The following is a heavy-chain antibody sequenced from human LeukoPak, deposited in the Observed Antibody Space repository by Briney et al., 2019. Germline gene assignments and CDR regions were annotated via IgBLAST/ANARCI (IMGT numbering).Heavy chain of an antibody. Sequence: PGGSLRLSCAASGFTFSSDGMHWVRQAPGKGLEWVAFIRYDGSNKYYADSVKGRFTISRDNSKNALYLQMNSLRAEDTAVYYCAKDQGTAMVYYYYYGMDVWGQGTTVTVSS. J-gene: IGHJ6*02. V-gene: IGHV3-30*02. CDR3: AKDQGTAMVYYYYYGMDV. CDR1: GFTFSSDG. CDR2: IRYDGSNK. D-gene: IGHD5-18*01.